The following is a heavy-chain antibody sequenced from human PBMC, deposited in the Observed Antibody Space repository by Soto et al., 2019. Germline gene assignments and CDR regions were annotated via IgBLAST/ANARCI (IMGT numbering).Heavy chain of an antibody. V-gene: IGHV4-61*08. CDR2: IFSSGST. Sequence: QVQLQESGPGLVNPSETLSLTCTVSGDSVSRADSYWSWIRQPPGKGLEWIGYIFSSGSTEYNPSLRGRVIISVDTSKNQVSLKLSTVTAADTAVYFCARGMDNNKVGWWGQGTLVTVSA. D-gene: IGHD1-1*01. CDR3: ARGMDNNKVGW. CDR1: GDSVSRADSY. J-gene: IGHJ4*02.